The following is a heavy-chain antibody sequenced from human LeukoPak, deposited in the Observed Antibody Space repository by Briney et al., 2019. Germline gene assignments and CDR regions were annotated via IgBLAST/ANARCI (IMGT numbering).Heavy chain of an antibody. V-gene: IGHV4-34*01. D-gene: IGHD3-16*01. CDR1: GGSFSGYY. CDR3: ARVVRRGGRSLDY. Sequence: SETLSLTCAVYGGSFSGYYWSWIRQPPGKGLEWIGEINHSGSTNYNPSLKSRVTISVDTSKNQFSLELSSVTAADTAVYYCARVVRRGGRSLDYWGQGTLVTVSS. J-gene: IGHJ4*02. CDR2: INHSGST.